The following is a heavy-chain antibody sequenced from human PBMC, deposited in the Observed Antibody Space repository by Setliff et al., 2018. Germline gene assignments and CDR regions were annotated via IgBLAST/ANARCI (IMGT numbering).Heavy chain of an antibody. CDR2: ISHSGST. D-gene: IGHD6-13*01. Sequence: SETLSLTCAVYGGSFSDYYWNWIRQPPGKGLEWIGEISHSGSTNYNPSLKSRVTISVDTSRNQFSLKLSSVTAADTAVYYCARRRLYSSSWFEGAFDIWGQGTMVTVSS. J-gene: IGHJ3*02. CDR3: ARRRLYSSSWFEGAFDI. CDR1: GGSFSDYY. V-gene: IGHV4-34*01.